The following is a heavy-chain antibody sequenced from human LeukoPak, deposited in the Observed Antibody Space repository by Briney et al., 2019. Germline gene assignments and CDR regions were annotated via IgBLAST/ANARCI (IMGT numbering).Heavy chain of an antibody. D-gene: IGHD6-13*01. CDR3: ASGIGAAADYFYYYMDV. J-gene: IGHJ6*03. Sequence: SETLSLTCAISGGSFGGYYWSYIRQPPGKGLEWIGEINHSGNTYYNPTLKSRVTISLDTSKNQFSLKLSSVTAADTAVYYCASGIGAAADYFYYYMDVWGKGTTVTVSS. CDR1: GGSFGGYY. V-gene: IGHV4-34*01. CDR2: INHSGNT.